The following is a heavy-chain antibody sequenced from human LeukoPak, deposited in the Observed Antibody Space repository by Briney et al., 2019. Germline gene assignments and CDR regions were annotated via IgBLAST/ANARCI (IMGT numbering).Heavy chain of an antibody. CDR2: INHRGST. CDR3: ARVGGGSSSMTAIPGWYFDL. CDR1: GGSFSGYY. J-gene: IGHJ2*01. V-gene: IGHV4-34*01. Sequence: PSETLSLTCVVYGGSFSGYYWSWIRQSPGQGLEWIGEINHRGSTNYNPSLKRRVTISLDTSKNQFSLKLSSVTAADTAVYYCARVGGGSSSMTAIPGWYFDLWGRGTLVTVSS. D-gene: IGHD2-21*02.